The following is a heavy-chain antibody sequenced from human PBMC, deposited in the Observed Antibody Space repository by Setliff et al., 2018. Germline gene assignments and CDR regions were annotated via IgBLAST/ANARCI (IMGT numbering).Heavy chain of an antibody. Sequence: ASVKVSCKASGYTFTSHYMHWVRQAPGLGLEWMGTINPSSGRTSYAQKFQGRVTMTRDTSASTVYMDMSSLRSEDTAVYYCARDVFPYHYEGAFDIWVQGTMVTVSS. CDR1: GYTFTSHY. CDR2: INPSSGRT. V-gene: IGHV1-46*01. D-gene: IGHD3-22*01. CDR3: ARDVFPYHYEGAFDI. J-gene: IGHJ3*02.